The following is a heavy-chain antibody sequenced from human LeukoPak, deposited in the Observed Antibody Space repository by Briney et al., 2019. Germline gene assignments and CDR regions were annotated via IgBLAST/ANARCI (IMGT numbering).Heavy chain of an antibody. CDR2: INPNSGGT. Sequence: GASVKVSCKASGYTFTGYYMHWVRQAPGQGLEWMGWINPNSGGTNYAQKLQGRVTMTTDTSTSTAYMELRSLRSDDTAVYYCAKQIAAAGAEVDYWGQGTLVTVSS. CDR3: AKQIAAAGAEVDY. J-gene: IGHJ4*02. CDR1: GYTFTGYY. V-gene: IGHV1-2*02. D-gene: IGHD6-13*01.